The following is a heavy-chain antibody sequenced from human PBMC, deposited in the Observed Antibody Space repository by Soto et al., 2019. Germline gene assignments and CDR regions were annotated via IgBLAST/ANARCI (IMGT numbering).Heavy chain of an antibody. Sequence: QVQLVESGGGVVQPGRSLRLSCAASGFTFSSYGMHWVRQAPGKGLEWVAVISYDGSNKYYADSVKGRFTISRDNSKNTLYLQMNSLRAEDTAVYYCAKVATAQFPPTVSREHSGWCGFFDYWGQGTLVTVSS. CDR1: GFTFSSYG. J-gene: IGHJ4*02. D-gene: IGHD6-19*01. V-gene: IGHV3-30*18. CDR3: AKVATAQFPPTVSREHSGWCGFFDY. CDR2: ISYDGSNK.